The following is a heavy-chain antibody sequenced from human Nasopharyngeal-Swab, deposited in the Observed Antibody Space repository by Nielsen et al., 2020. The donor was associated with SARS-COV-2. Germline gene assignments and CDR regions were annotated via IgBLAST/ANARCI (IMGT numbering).Heavy chain of an antibody. CDR1: GFTFSSSG. CDR2: IWYDGSTK. CDR3: ARGGGLVYYYGSGSRLDY. J-gene: IGHJ4*02. V-gene: IGHV3-33*01. Sequence: SLKISCAASGFTFSSSGMHWVRQAPGKGLEWVAVIWYDGSTKYYADSVKGRFTISSDNYTNTQCMQMNSLRAEDTAVYYCARGGGLVYYYGSGSRLDYWGQGTLVTVSS. D-gene: IGHD3-10*01.